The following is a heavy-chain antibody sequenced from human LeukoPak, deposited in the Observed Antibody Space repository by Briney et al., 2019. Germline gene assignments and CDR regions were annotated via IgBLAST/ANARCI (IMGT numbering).Heavy chain of an antibody. Sequence: SETLSLTCTVSGGSISSYYWSWIRQPAGKGLEWIGRIYTSGSTNYNPSLKSRVTMSVDTSKNQFSLKLSSVTAADTAVYYCARGHWSGYFQPDYYYYYMDVWGKGTTVTVSS. CDR2: IYTSGST. CDR3: ARGHWSGYFQPDYYYYYMDV. D-gene: IGHD3-3*01. J-gene: IGHJ6*03. CDR1: GGSISSYY. V-gene: IGHV4-4*07.